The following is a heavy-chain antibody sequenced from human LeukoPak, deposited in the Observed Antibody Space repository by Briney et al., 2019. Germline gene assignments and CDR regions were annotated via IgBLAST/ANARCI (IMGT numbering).Heavy chain of an antibody. CDR3: ARWTVTFDY. Sequence: PGGSLRLSCAASGFTFSSYAMHWVRQAPGKGLEWVAVISYDGSNKYYADSVKGRFTISRDNSKNTLYLQMNSLRAEDTAVYYCARWTVTFDYWGQGTLVTVSS. CDR2: ISYDGSNK. D-gene: IGHD4-11*01. V-gene: IGHV3-30*04. J-gene: IGHJ4*02. CDR1: GFTFSSYA.